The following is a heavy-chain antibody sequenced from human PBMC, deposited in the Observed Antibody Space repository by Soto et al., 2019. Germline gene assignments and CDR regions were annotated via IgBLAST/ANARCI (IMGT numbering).Heavy chain of an antibody. V-gene: IGHV3-64*01. CDR1: GFTFSSYD. CDR2: ISSNGGTT. D-gene: IGHD1-7*01. J-gene: IGHJ4*02. CDR3: VRRVSGNYDY. Sequence: EVQLAESGGGMVQPGGSLRLSCVASGFTFSSYDMHWVRQAPGKGLEYVSSISSNGGTTYYGNSVKGRFTISRDNSKNTLYLQMGSLRDDDMAVYYCVRRVSGNYDYWGQGTLVTVSS.